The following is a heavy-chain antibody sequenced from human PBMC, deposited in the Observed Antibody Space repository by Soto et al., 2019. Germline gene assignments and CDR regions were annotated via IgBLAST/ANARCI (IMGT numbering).Heavy chain of an antibody. CDR1: GFTFSNAW. V-gene: IGHV3-15*01. CDR3: TTDYYGV. Sequence: LRLSCAASGFTFSNAWMSWVHQAPGKGLEWVGRIKSKTDGWTTDYAAPVKGRFTISRDDSKNTLYLQMNSLKTEDTAVYYCTTDYYGVWGQGTTVTVSS. D-gene: IGHD3-10*01. CDR2: IKSKTDGWTT. J-gene: IGHJ6*02.